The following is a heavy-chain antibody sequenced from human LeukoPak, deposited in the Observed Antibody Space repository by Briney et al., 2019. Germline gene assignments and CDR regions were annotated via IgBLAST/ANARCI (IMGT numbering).Heavy chain of an antibody. Sequence: PGGSLRLSCAASGFTVSSNYMSWVRQAPGKGLEWVSVIYSGGSTYYADSVKGRFTISRDNSKNTLYLQMNSLGAEDTAVYYCARASSGSYRLYLDYWGQGTLVTVSS. CDR3: ARASSGSYRLYLDY. CDR2: IYSGGST. V-gene: IGHV3-66*01. CDR1: GFTVSSNY. D-gene: IGHD1-26*01. J-gene: IGHJ4*02.